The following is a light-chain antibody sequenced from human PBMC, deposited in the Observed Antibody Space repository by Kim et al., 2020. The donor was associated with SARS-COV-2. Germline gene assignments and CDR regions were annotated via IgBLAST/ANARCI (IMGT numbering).Light chain of an antibody. CDR2: DVT. V-gene: IGLV2-14*03. Sequence: GQSITISSTGTSCDVGVYNFVSWYQHSPGKAPKLMIYDVTKRPSGVSNRFSGSKSGNTASLTISGLQAEDEADYYCTSYASSSKYVFGSGTKVTVL. CDR3: TSYASSSKYV. J-gene: IGLJ1*01. CDR1: SCDVGVYNF.